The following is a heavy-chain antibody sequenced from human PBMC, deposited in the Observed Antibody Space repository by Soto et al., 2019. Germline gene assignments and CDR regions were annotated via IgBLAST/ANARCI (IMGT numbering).Heavy chain of an antibody. CDR3: ARVAKYYGDYLSAFDI. D-gene: IGHD4-17*01. J-gene: IGHJ3*02. CDR2: ISYDGSNK. Sequence: QVQLVESGGGVVQPGRSLRLSCAASGFTFSSYAMHWVRQAPGKGLEWVAVISYDGSNKYYADSVKGRFTISRDNSKNTLYLQMNSLRAEDTAVYYCARVAKYYGDYLSAFDIWGQGTMVTVSS. V-gene: IGHV3-30-3*01. CDR1: GFTFSSYA.